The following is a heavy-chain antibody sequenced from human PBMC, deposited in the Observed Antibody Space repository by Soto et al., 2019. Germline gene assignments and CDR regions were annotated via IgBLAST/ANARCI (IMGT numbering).Heavy chain of an antibody. V-gene: IGHV1-18*01. J-gene: IGHJ5*02. CDR3: ARDWYCSGGSCYNLFDP. CDR1: GYTFTSYG. Sequence: ASVKVSCKASGYTFTSYGISWVRQAPGQGLEWMGWISAYNGNTNYAQKLQGRVTMTTDTSTSTAYMELRSLRSDDTAVYYCARDWYCSGGSCYNLFDPWGQGTLVTVS. D-gene: IGHD2-15*01. CDR2: ISAYNGNT.